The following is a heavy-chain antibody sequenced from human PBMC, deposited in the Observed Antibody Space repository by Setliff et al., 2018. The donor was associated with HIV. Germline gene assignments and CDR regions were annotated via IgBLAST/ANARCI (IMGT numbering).Heavy chain of an antibody. CDR3: ARLGRGTYHYDSSGYLYAFDI. V-gene: IGHV4-59*08. CDR1: GGSISSYY. J-gene: IGHJ3*02. CDR2: IYYSGST. Sequence: PSETLSLTCTVSGGSISSYYRSWIRQPPGKGLEWIGYIYYSGSTNYNPSLKSRVTISVDTSKNQFSLKLSSVTAADTAVYYCARLGRGTYHYDSSGYLYAFDIWGQGTMVTVSS. D-gene: IGHD3-22*01.